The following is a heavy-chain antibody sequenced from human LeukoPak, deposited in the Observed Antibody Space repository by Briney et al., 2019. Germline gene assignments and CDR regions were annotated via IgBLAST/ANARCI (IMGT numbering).Heavy chain of an antibody. CDR1: GFTFSKAS. D-gene: IGHD3-9*01. CDR2: ISGSGGST. Sequence: PGGSLRLSCAVSGFTFSKASMSWVRQAPGKGLERVSAISGSGGSTYYADSVKGRFTISRDNSKNTLYLQMNSLRAEDTAVYYCAKRRDILIGWGQGTLVTVSS. V-gene: IGHV3-23*01. J-gene: IGHJ4*02. CDR3: AKRRDILIG.